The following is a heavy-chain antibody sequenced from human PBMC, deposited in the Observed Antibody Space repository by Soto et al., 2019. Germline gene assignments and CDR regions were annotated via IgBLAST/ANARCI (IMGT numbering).Heavy chain of an antibody. J-gene: IGHJ4*02. CDR1: GGSISSSY. CDR3: ARDRGSSWYSD. D-gene: IGHD6-13*01. V-gene: IGHV4-59*01. Sequence: SETLSLTCTVSGGSISSSYCSWIRQPPGKGLEWIGYIYYTGSTNYNPSLKSRVTISVDTSKNQFSLNLRSVTAADTAVYYCARDRGSSWYSDWGQGALVTVS. CDR2: IYYTGST.